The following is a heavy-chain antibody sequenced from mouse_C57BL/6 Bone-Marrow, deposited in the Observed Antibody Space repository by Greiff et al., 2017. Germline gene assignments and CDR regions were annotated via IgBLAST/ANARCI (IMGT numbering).Heavy chain of an antibody. Sequence: QVQLQQSGAELARPGASVKLSCKASGYTFTSYGISWAKQRTGHGLEWIGEIYPRSGNTYYNEKFKGKATLTADKSSSTAYMEFRSLTSEDSAVYFCARTRQLRLRRDTMDYWGQGTSVTVTS. D-gene: IGHD3-2*02. V-gene: IGHV1-81*01. J-gene: IGHJ4*01. CDR1: GYTFTSYG. CDR2: IYPRSGNT. CDR3: ARTRQLRLRRDTMDY.